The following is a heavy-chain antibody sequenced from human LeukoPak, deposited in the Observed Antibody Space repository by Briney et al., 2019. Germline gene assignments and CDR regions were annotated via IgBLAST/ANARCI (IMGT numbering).Heavy chain of an antibody. CDR2: IYSYDRT. CDR1: GFTPSSNY. D-gene: IGHD2-8*01. CDR3: AREVMAKRRAFDI. Sequence: GVSLRLSCAVSGFTPSSNYISGVRQAPRKGLEWVSVIYSYDRTYYADSVKGRFTISRHTSKKTLYLQMNSLRAEDTAVYYCAREVMAKRRAFDIWGQGTVVTVSS. V-gene: IGHV3-53*04. J-gene: IGHJ3*02.